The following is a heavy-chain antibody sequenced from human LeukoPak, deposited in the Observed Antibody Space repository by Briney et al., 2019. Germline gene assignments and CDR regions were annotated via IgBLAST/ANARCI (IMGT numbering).Heavy chain of an antibody. D-gene: IGHD1-26*01. CDR3: ARGPGRVPGDY. CDR2: IYYSGST. CDR1: GGSISSYY. V-gene: IGHV4-59*01. Sequence: PSETLSLTCTVSGGSISSYYWSGIRQPPGKGLEWIGYIYYSGSTNYNPSLKSRVTISVDTSKNQFSLKLSSVTAADTAVYYCARGPGRVPGDYWGQGTLVTVSS. J-gene: IGHJ4*02.